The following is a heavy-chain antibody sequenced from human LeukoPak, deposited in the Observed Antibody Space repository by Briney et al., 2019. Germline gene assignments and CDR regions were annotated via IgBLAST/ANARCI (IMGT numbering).Heavy chain of an antibody. CDR3: AKGVGATTNSYFMDV. CDR1: GFTFSTYT. CDR2: ISTSSSTI. V-gene: IGHV3-48*04. D-gene: IGHD1-26*01. Sequence: GGSLRLSCAASGFTFSTYTMNWVRQAPGKGLEWVSYISTSSSTIYYPDSVKGRFTISRDNAKNSLYLQMNSLRAEDTAVYYCAKGVGATTNSYFMDVWGKGTTVTVSS. J-gene: IGHJ6*03.